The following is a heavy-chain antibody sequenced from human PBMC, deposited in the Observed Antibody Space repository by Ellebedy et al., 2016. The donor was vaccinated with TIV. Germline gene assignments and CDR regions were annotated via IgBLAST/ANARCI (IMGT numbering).Heavy chain of an antibody. D-gene: IGHD4-23*01. CDR2: ISSFSSYI. V-gene: IGHV3-21*01. CDR1: GFTFTSYS. Sequence: PGGSLRLSCAASGFTFTSYSMNWVRQAPGKGLEWVSSISSFSSYIYYADSVKGRFTISRDNAKNSLYLQMNSLKAEATAVYYCARPNYGGNQPFDYWGQGTLVTVSS. J-gene: IGHJ4*02. CDR3: ARPNYGGNQPFDY.